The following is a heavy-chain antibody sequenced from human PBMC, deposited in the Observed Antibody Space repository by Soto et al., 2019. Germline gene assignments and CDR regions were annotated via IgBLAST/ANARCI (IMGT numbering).Heavy chain of an antibody. J-gene: IGHJ5*02. CDR3: AQHFRAVAGKGWFDP. CDR1: GFTFDDYA. D-gene: IGHD6-19*01. CDR2: ISWNSGSI. Sequence: EVQLVESGGGLVQPGRSLRLSCAASGFTFDDYAMHWVRQAPGKGLEWVSGISWNSGSIGYADSVKGRFNISRDNAKNSLYLQMSSLRADDTALYYCAQHFRAVAGKGWFDPWGQGTLVTVSS. V-gene: IGHV3-9*01.